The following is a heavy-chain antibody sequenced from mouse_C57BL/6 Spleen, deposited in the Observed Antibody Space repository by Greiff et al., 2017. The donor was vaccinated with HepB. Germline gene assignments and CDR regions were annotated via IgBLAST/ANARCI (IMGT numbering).Heavy chain of an antibody. CDR2: IYPRSGNT. CDR1: GYTFTSYG. V-gene: IGHV1-81*01. J-gene: IGHJ3*01. Sequence: LQESGAELARPGASVKLSCKASGYTFTSYGIRWVKQRTGQGLEWIGEIYPRSGNTYYNEKFKGKATLTADKSSSTAYMELRSLTSEDSAVYFCARLDYGNFRAWFAYWGQGTLVTVSA. CDR3: ARLDYGNFRAWFAY. D-gene: IGHD2-1*01.